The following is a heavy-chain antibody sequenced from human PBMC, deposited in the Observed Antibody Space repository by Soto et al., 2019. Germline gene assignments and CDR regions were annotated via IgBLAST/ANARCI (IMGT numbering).Heavy chain of an antibody. CDR3: ARVGFFDWVSNAFDI. D-gene: IGHD3-9*01. Sequence: EVQLVESGGGLVQPGGSLRLSCAASGFTVSSNYMSWVRQAPGKGLEWVSVIYGGGSTYYADSVKGRFTISRDNSKNTLYLQMNSLRAEDTAVYYCARVGFFDWVSNAFDIWGQGTMVTVSS. CDR2: IYGGGST. V-gene: IGHV3-66*01. J-gene: IGHJ3*02. CDR1: GFTVSSNY.